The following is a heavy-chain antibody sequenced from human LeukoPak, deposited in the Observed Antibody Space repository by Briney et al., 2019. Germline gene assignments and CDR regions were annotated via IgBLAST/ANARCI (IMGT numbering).Heavy chain of an antibody. CDR1: GGTFSSYA. Sequence: LVKVSCKASGGTFSSYAISWVRQAPGQGLEWMGGIIPIFGTANYPPQFQDKIILTRDTSTNTAYMQLNSLTSDDTAVYYCARVENADGLDYWGQGTLVTVSS. D-gene: IGHD5-24*01. V-gene: IGHV1-69*05. J-gene: IGHJ4*02. CDR3: ARVENADGLDY. CDR2: IIPIFGTA.